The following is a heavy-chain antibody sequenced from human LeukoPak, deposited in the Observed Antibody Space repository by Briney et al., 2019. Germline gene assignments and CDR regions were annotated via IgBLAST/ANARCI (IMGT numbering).Heavy chain of an antibody. CDR2: ISYDGAIT. D-gene: IGHD3-10*01. V-gene: IGHV3-30*18. CDR1: GVTLSNYG. CDR3: AQDFSGFGELLFFFGMDV. J-gene: IGHJ6*02. Sequence: GRSLRLSCAGSGVTLSNYGIHWVRQAPGKGLEWVAVISYDGAITYYADSVKGRFTISRDNSKKTVDLQMNSLRAEDTAVYYCAQDFSGFGELLFFFGMDVWGQGTTVTVSS.